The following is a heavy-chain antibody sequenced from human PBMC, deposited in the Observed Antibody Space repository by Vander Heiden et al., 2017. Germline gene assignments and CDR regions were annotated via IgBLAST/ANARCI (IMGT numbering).Heavy chain of an antibody. J-gene: IGHJ4*01. CDR1: GFTFSDYD. CDR3: ARNKERYYFGPGSIKLYY. CDR2: INYSESYI. D-gene: IGHD3-10*01. V-gene: IGHV3-21*02. Sequence: EVELVESGGDLVKPGGSLRLSCTASGFTFSDYDMSWVRQAPGKGLEWVSSINYSESYIYYADSVKGRFTISRDNAKNSLFLQMNSLTGEDTAVYYCARNKERYYFGPGSIKLYYWGHGTLVSVSS.